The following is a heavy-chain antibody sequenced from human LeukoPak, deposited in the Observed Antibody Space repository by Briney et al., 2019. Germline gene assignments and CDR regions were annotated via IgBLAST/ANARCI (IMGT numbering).Heavy chain of an antibody. V-gene: IGHV3-23*01. J-gene: IGHJ4*02. D-gene: IGHD1-26*01. Sequence: GGSLRLSCAASGFTFSSYAMTWVRQAPGRGLEWISGISNSGGRTSYTGSVEGRFTISRDNSENTLYLQMSSLRAEDTALYYCVKDRWDQFTCPEVWGRGTLVTVSS. CDR3: VKDRWDQFTCPEV. CDR1: GFTFSSYA. CDR2: ISNSGGRT.